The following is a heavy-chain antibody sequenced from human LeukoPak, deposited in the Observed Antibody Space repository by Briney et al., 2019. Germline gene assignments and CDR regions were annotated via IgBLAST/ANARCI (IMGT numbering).Heavy chain of an antibody. CDR2: ISGSSGST. Sequence: GASLRLSCAASGFTFSSYAMSWVRQAPGKGLEWVSAISGSSGSTNYADSVKGRFTISRDNSKNTLYLQMNSLRAEDTAVYYCAKDQTAPGMYYFDYWGQGTLVTVSS. J-gene: IGHJ4*02. D-gene: IGHD6-13*01. V-gene: IGHV3-23*01. CDR1: GFTFSSYA. CDR3: AKDQTAPGMYYFDY.